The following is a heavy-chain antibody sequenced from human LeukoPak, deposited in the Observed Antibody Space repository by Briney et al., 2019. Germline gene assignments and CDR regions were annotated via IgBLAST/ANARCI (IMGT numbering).Heavy chain of an antibody. Sequence: GGSLRLSCAASGFTFSSYAMSWVRQAPGKGLEWVSAISGSGGSTYYADSVKGRFTISRDSSKNTLYLQMDSLTTDDTAVYYCARDQGTPILGVFIILYYFDYWGQGALVTVSS. V-gene: IGHV3-23*01. D-gene: IGHD3-3*02. CDR1: GFTFSSYA. CDR3: ARDQGTPILGVFIILYYFDY. CDR2: ISGSGGST. J-gene: IGHJ4*02.